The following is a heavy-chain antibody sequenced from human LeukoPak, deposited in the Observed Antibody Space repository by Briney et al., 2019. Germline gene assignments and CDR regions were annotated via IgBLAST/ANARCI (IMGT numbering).Heavy chain of an antibody. V-gene: IGHV4-4*02. J-gene: IGHJ4*02. CDR1: GASISSDKW. D-gene: IGHD3-9*01. Sequence: SETLSLTCAVSGASISSDKWWSWVRQPPGKGLEWIGEINHSGNTNYSPSLKSRVTMSTDKSKNKFSLRLTSVTAADTAVYYCARAGVWLPAVWGQGTLVTVSS. CDR2: INHSGNT. CDR3: ARAGVWLPAV.